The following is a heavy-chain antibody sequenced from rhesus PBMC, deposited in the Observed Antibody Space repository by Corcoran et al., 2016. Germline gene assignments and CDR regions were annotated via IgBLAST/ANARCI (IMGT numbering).Heavy chain of an antibody. Sequence: QVQLQESGPGLVKPSETRSLTCAVPGDSVSSSNWRSWVRQPSGKELDWIGYRSVSSGSTDYKPSLMIRVTISTDTSTYQFSLKLSSVPATDTVVYCCARGPGRYRYCYFDCWVKGVLVTVSS. J-gene: IGHJ4*01. CDR2: RSVSSGST. CDR1: GDSVSSSNW. CDR3: ARGPGRYRYCYFDC. D-gene: IGHD5-36*01. V-gene: IGHV4-65*01.